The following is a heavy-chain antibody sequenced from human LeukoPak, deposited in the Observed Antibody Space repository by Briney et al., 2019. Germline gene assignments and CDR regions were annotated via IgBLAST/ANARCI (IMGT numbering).Heavy chain of an antibody. CDR2: IKQDGSEK. J-gene: IGHJ4*02. CDR1: GFTFSSYW. D-gene: IGHD3-22*01. Sequence: GGSLKLSCAASGFTFSSYWMSWVRQAPGKGLEWVANIKQDGSEKYYVDSVKGRFTISRDNAKNSLYLQMNSLRAEDTAVYYCARDLYYYDSSGYYDYWGRGTLVTVSS. V-gene: IGHV3-7*01. CDR3: ARDLYYYDSSGYYDY.